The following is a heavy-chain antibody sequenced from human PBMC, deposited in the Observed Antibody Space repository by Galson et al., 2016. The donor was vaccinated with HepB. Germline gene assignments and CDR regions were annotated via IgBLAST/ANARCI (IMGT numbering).Heavy chain of an antibody. CDR3: ARGISGYYSPGWYFDL. D-gene: IGHD5-12*01. Sequence: SETLSLTCTVSGGSISSYSWSWIRQPPGKRLEWIGCLFHTGSTNYNPSLKSPVTISRDTSKNQFSLKLTSVTAADTAVYYCARGISGYYSPGWYFDLWGLGTLVTVSS. J-gene: IGHJ2*01. CDR2: LFHTGST. CDR1: GGSISSYS. V-gene: IGHV4-59*01.